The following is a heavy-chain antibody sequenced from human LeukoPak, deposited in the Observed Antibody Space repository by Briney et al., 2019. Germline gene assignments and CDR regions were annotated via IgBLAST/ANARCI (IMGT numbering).Heavy chain of an antibody. Sequence: PGGSLRLSCAASGFTFSNYWMSWVRQLPGKGLEWVGNIKQDGSEKYYVDSVKGRFTLSRDNAKNSLYLQMDSLRAEDTAMYYCVRITMARGARKDDYWGQGTLVTVSS. V-gene: IGHV3-7*01. CDR2: IKQDGSEK. CDR3: VRITMARGARKDDY. CDR1: GFTFSNYW. J-gene: IGHJ4*02. D-gene: IGHD3-10*01.